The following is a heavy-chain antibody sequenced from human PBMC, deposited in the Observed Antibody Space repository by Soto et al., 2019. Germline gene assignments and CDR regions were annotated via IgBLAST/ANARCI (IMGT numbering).Heavy chain of an antibody. D-gene: IGHD3-10*02. CDR2: INNSGST. V-gene: IGHV4-34*01. Sequence: QVQLQQWGAGLLKPSETLSLTCAVYGGSFSGYYWSWIRQPPGKGLEWIGEINNSGSTTYNPSLKSRVTISVDTSKNQFSLKLSSVTAADTAVYYCARGVPLVRRHYYYGLDVWGQGTTVTVSS. CDR3: ARGVPLVRRHYYYGLDV. J-gene: IGHJ6*02. CDR1: GGSFSGYY.